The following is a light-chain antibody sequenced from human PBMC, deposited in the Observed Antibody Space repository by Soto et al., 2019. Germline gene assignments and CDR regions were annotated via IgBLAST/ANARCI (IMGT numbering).Light chain of an antibody. CDR2: SNN. J-gene: IGLJ3*02. CDR1: SSNIGSNT. Sequence: QSVLTQPPSASGTPGQRVTISCSGSSSNIGSNTVNWYQQLPGTAPKLLIYSNNQRPSGVPDRFSGSKSGTSASLAISGLQSEDEADYYCAAWDDSLNGPRFGGGTKLTDL. CDR3: AAWDDSLNGPR. V-gene: IGLV1-44*01.